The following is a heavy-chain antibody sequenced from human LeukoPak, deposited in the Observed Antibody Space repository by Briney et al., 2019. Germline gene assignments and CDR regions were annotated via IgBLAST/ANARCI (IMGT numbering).Heavy chain of an antibody. CDR2: INAGNGNT. CDR3: ARHPDRAAAGTGFDY. V-gene: IGHV1-3*01. J-gene: IGHJ4*02. Sequence: ASVKVSRKASGYTFTSYAVHWVRQAPGQRLEWMGWINAGNGNTKYSQKFQGRVTITRDTSASTAYMELSSLRSEDTAVYYCARHPDRAAAGTGFDYWGQGTLVTVSS. D-gene: IGHD6-13*01. CDR1: GYTFTSYA.